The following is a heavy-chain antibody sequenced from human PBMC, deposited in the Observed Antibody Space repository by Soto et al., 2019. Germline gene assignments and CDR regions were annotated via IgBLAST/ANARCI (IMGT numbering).Heavy chain of an antibody. CDR2: IYPGDSDT. Sequence: GESLKISCKGSGYSFTSYWIGWVRQMTGKGLEWMGIIYPGDSDTRYSPSFQGQVTISADKSISTAYLQWSSLKASDTAIYYCARTAAAGKYYYGVDVWGQGTTVTVS. CDR3: ARTAAAGKYYYGVDV. J-gene: IGHJ6*02. CDR1: GYSFTSYW. V-gene: IGHV5-51*01. D-gene: IGHD6-13*01.